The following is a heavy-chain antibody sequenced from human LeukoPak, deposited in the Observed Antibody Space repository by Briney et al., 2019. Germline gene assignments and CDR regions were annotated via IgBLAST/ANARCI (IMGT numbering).Heavy chain of an antibody. CDR2: ISSSSSYI. Sequence: PGGSLSLSCAASGFTFSSYSMNWVRQAPGKGLEWVSSISSSSSYIYYADSVKGRFTISRDNAKNSLYLQMNSLRAEDTAVYYCARDTGTGTTTLNCWGQGTLVTVSS. V-gene: IGHV3-21*01. CDR1: GFTFSSYS. D-gene: IGHD1-1*01. J-gene: IGHJ4*02. CDR3: ARDTGTGTTTLNC.